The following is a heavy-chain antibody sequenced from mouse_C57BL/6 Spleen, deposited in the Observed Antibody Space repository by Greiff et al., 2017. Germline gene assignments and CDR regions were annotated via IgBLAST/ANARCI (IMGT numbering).Heavy chain of an antibody. CDR1: GYTFTSYW. CDR3: ARQFITTVVATDYFDY. J-gene: IGHJ2*01. V-gene: IGHV1-7*01. CDR2: INPSSGYT. Sequence: QVQLKQSGAELAKPGASVKLSCKASGYTFTSYWMHWVKQRPGQGLEWIGYINPSSGYTKYNQKFKDKATLTADKSSSTAYMQLSSLTYEDSAVYYCARQFITTVVATDYFDYWGQGTTLTVSS. D-gene: IGHD1-1*01.